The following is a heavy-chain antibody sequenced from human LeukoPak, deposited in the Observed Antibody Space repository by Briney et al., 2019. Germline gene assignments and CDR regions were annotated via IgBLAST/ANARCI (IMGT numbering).Heavy chain of an antibody. CDR3: ARGIMVRGVIYDY. V-gene: IGHV1-8*01. J-gene: IGHJ4*02. Sequence: ASVKVSCKASGYTFTSYDINWVRQATGQGLEWMGWMNPNSGNTGYAQKFQGRVTMTRDTSISTAYMELSSLRSEDTAVYYCARGIMVRGVIYDYWGQGTLVTVSS. CDR1: GYTFTSYD. D-gene: IGHD3-10*01. CDR2: MNPNSGNT.